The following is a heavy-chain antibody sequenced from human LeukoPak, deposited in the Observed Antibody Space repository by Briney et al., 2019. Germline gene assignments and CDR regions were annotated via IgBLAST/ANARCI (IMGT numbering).Heavy chain of an antibody. V-gene: IGHV4-39*01. CDR3: ARAGIAVAGPYDY. CDR1: GGSISNSSYY. D-gene: IGHD6-19*01. Sequence: PSETLSLTCTVSGGSISNSSYYWGWIRQPPGKGLEWIGSIYYSGSTYYNPSLKSRVSISVHTSKNQFSLKLRSVTAADTAVYYCARAGIAVAGPYDYWGQGTLVTVSS. CDR2: IYYSGST. J-gene: IGHJ4*02.